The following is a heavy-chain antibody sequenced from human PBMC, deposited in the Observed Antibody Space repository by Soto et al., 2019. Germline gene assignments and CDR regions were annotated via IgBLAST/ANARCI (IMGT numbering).Heavy chain of an antibody. V-gene: IGHV4-34*01. CDR3: ARVRGYSYGYDWFDP. D-gene: IGHD5-18*01. CDR2: INHSGST. J-gene: IGHJ5*02. CDR1: GGSFSGYY. Sequence: PSETLSLTCAFYGGSFSGYYWSWIRQPPGKGLEWIGEINHSGSTNYNPSLKSRVTISVDTSKNQFSLKLSSVTAADTAVYYCARVRGYSYGYDWFDPWGQGTLVTVSS.